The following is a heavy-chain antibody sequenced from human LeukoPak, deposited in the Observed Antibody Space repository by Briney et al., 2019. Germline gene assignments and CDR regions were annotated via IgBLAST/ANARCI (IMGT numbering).Heavy chain of an antibody. Sequence: GASVKVSCKSSGDTITNEYMHWVRQAPGQGLEWMGLINLNSGRPGYAQNFQGRVTMTRDTSTGTVYMELSSLRSDDTAVYYCARDLPTGYGSRAYWGQGTLVTVSS. CDR1: GDTITNEY. D-gene: IGHD3-10*01. CDR3: ARDLPTGYGSRAY. V-gene: IGHV1-46*01. CDR2: INLNSGRP. J-gene: IGHJ4*02.